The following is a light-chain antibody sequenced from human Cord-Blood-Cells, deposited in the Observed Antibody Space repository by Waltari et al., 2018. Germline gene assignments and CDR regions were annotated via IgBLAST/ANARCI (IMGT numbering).Light chain of an antibody. J-gene: IGLJ1*01. Sequence: SYELTQPPSVSVSPGQTASITCSGDKLGDKYACWYQQKPGQSPVLVIYQDSKRPSGIPERFSGSNSGNTDTLTISGTQAMDEADYYCQAWDSSTAHVFGTGTKVTVL. CDR1: KLGDKY. CDR2: QDS. V-gene: IGLV3-1*01. CDR3: QAWDSSTAHV.